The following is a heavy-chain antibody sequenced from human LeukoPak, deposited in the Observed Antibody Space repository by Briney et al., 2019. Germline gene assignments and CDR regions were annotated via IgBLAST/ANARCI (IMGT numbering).Heavy chain of an antibody. CDR2: ISSSSSYI. V-gene: IGHV3-21*01. Sequence: GGSLLLSCAASGFTFSSYSMNWVRPAPGKGLEWASSISSSSSYIYYADSVKGRFTISRDNAKNSLYLQMNSLRAEDTAVYCCARDRRAADYWGQGTLVTVSS. J-gene: IGHJ4*02. CDR1: GFTFSSYS. D-gene: IGHD2-15*01. CDR3: ARDRRAADY.